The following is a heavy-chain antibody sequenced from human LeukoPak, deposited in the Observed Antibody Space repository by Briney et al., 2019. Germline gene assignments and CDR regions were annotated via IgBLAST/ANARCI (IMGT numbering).Heavy chain of an antibody. CDR2: IGTAGDT. CDR1: GFTFSGYD. D-gene: IGHD3-22*01. V-gene: IGHV3-13*01. J-gene: IGHJ2*01. Sequence: PGGSLRLSCAASGFTFSGYDMHWVRQATGKGLEWVSAIGTAGDTYYPGSVKGRFTISRENAKNSLYLQMNSLRAGDTAVYYCARSHSNYYDSSGDWYFDLWGRGTLVTVSS. CDR3: ARSHSNYYDSSGDWYFDL.